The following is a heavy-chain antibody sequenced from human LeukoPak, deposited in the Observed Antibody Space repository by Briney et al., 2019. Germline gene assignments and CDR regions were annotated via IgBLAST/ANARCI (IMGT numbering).Heavy chain of an antibody. V-gene: IGHV3-23*01. CDR3: ARAQPYCSGGSCYIYYYYGMDV. CDR2: ISGSDGST. J-gene: IGHJ6*02. D-gene: IGHD2-15*01. CDR1: GFTFSSYA. Sequence: GGSLRLSCAASGFTFSSYAMSWVRQAPGKGLEWVSAISGSDGSTYYADSVKGRFTISRDNSKNTLDLQMNSLRAEDTAVYYCARAQPYCSGGSCYIYYYYGMDVWGQGTTVTVSS.